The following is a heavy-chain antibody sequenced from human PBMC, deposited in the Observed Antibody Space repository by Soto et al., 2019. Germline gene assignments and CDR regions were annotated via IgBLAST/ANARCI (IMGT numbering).Heavy chain of an antibody. CDR1: GGTFSSYA. D-gene: IGHD3-16*01. CDR3: ARVGEKGGRNFDL. CDR2: IIPIFGTA. V-gene: IGHV1-69*12. J-gene: IGHJ2*01. Sequence: QVQLVQSGAGVKKPGSSVKVSCKASGGTFSSYAISWVRQAPGQGLEWMGGIIPIFGTANYAQKFQGRVTITADESTSTAYMELSSMRSEDTAVYYCARVGEKGGRNFDLWGRGTLVTVSS.